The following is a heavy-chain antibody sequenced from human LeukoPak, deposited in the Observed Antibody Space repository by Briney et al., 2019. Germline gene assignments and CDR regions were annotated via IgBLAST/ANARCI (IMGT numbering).Heavy chain of an antibody. CDR2: IRSKAYGGTT. V-gene: IGHV3-49*04. D-gene: IGHD3-3*01. J-gene: IGHJ4*02. CDR1: GFTFGDYA. Sequence: GGSLRLSCTASGFTFGDYAMSWVRQAPGKGLEWVGFIRSKAYGGTTEYAATVKGRFTISRDDSKSIAYLQMNSLKTEDTAVYYCTSEVATIFGVVIDYWGQGTLVTVSS. CDR3: TSEVATIFGVVIDY.